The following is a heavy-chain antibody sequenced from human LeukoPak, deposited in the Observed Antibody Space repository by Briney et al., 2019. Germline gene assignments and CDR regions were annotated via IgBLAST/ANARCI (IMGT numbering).Heavy chain of an antibody. CDR1: GFTFSNAW. CDR2: IKSKTDGRKT. V-gene: IGHV3-15*01. J-gene: IGHJ4*02. CDR3: TTERTGYYYDSSGYREIYYFDY. D-gene: IGHD3-22*01. Sequence: GGSLRLSCAASGFTFSNAWMSWVRQAPGKGLEWVGCIKSKTDGRKTDYAAPVKGRFTISRDDSKNTLYVQMNSLKTEDTAVYYCTTERTGYYYDSSGYREIYYFDYWGQGTLVTVSS.